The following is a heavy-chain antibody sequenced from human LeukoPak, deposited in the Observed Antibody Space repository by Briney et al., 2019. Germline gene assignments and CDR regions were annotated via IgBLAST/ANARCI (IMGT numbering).Heavy chain of an antibody. J-gene: IGHJ5*02. CDR1: GFTFSDYY. CDR3: ARVRYYDHTVGP. V-gene: IGHV3-11*04. Sequence: GGSLRLSCAASGFTFSDYYMSGIRQAPGRGLEGVSYISSSGSTIYYADSVKGRFTISRDNAKNSLYLQMNSLRAEDTAVYYCARVRYYDHTVGPWGQGTLVTGSS. D-gene: IGHD3-22*01. CDR2: ISSSGSTI.